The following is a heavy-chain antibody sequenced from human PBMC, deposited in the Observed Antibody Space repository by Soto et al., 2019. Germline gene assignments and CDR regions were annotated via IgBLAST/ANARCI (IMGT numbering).Heavy chain of an antibody. CDR1: GFTVSSHY. CDR2: IYRDGST. J-gene: IGHJ3*02. D-gene: IGHD4-17*01. Sequence: EVQLVGSGGGLVQPGGSLRLSCAASGFTVSSHYMSWVRQAPGKGREWVSVIYRDGSTYYADSVKGRFTISRDNSKNTLFLQMNSLRAEDTAKYYCARRYYGGNSQAFDIWSQGTMVTVTS. CDR3: ARRYYGGNSQAFDI. V-gene: IGHV3-66*01.